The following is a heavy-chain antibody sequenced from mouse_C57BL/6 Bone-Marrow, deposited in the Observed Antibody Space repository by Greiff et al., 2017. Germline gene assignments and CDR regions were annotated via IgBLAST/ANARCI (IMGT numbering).Heavy chain of an antibody. Sequence: QVQLQQSGAELVRPGASVKLSCKASGYTFTDYYINWVKQRPGQGLEWIARIYPGSGNTYYNEKFKGKATLTAEKSSSTAYMQLSSLTSEDSAVYFCAREGLGRGYFDYWGQGTTLTVSP. D-gene: IGHD4-1*01. V-gene: IGHV1-76*01. CDR2: IYPGSGNT. CDR3: AREGLGRGYFDY. CDR1: GYTFTDYY. J-gene: IGHJ2*01.